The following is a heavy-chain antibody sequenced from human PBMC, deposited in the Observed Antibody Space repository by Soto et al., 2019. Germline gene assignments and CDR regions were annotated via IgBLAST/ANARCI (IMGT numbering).Heavy chain of an antibody. Sequence: QVQLVQSGAEVKKPGSSVKVSCKASGGTFSSYTISWVRQAPGQGLEWMGRIIPILGIANYAQKFQDRVTITADKSTSKAYMDLSSLRSEDTAVYYCARDLYDSSGYYYYFDYWGQGNLVTVSS. D-gene: IGHD3-22*01. CDR2: IIPILGIA. J-gene: IGHJ4*02. CDR3: ARDLYDSSGYYYYFDY. CDR1: GGTFSSYT. V-gene: IGHV1-69*08.